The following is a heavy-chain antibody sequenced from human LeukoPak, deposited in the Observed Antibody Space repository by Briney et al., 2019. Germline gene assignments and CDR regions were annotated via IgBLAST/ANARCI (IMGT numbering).Heavy chain of an antibody. CDR3: ARTGMANPGS. J-gene: IGHJ5*02. CDR2: ISHSSSYI. D-gene: IGHD1-14*01. Sequence: PGGSLRLSCAASGFTFSSYSMYWVRQAPGKGLEWVSSISHSSSYIYYADSVKGRFTISRDNAKNSLYLQMNSLRAEDTAVYYCARTGMANPGSWGQGTLVTVSS. CDR1: GFTFSSYS. V-gene: IGHV3-21*01.